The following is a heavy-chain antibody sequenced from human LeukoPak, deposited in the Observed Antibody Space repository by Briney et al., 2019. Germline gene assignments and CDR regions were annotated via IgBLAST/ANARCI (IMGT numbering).Heavy chain of an antibody. CDR2: IKQDGSEK. J-gene: IGHJ4*02. V-gene: IGHV3-7*05. CDR3: ARDAGYEIYYDFWSGYSYYFDY. D-gene: IGHD3-3*01. CDR1: GFTFSSYA. Sequence: QSGGSLRLSCAASGFTFSSYAMSWVRQAPGKGLEWVANIKQDGSEKYYVVSVKGRFTISRDNAKNSLYLQMNSLRAEDTAVYYCARDAGYEIYYDFWSGYSYYFDYWGQGTLVTVSS.